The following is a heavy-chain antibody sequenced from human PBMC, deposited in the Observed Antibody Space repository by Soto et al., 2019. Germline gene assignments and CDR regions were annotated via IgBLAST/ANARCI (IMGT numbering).Heavy chain of an antibody. Sequence: QLPLMQSGGEAKNPGASVKVSCEASGYSFSTYAISGLRQAPGQGLEWMGLITPNNGYTNYAQKFQGRLILTTDIPSSTAYMELTSLRYDDTAMYYCATSYDSGFDPWGQGTLVSVS. CDR2: ITPNNGYT. CDR3: ATSYDSGFDP. V-gene: IGHV1-18*01. D-gene: IGHD3-3*01. CDR1: GYSFSTYA. J-gene: IGHJ5*02.